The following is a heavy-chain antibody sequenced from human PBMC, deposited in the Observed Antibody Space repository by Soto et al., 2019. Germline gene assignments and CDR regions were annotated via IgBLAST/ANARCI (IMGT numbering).Heavy chain of an antibody. CDR2: ISYDGRNK. Sequence: PGGFLGLSCVASGFTFSNYGMHWVRQAPGKGLEWVEVISYDGRNKYYEDTVKGRFTISRDNSKNTLYLQMNSLRAEDTAVYYCAKDRTSGWYGLDDYWGQVTQVTFSS. CDR3: AKDRTSGWYGLDDY. J-gene: IGHJ4*02. CDR1: GFTFSNYG. D-gene: IGHD6-19*01. V-gene: IGHV3-30*18.